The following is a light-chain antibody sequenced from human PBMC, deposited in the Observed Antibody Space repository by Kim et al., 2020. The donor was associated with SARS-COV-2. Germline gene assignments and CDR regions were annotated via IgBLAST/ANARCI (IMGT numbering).Light chain of an antibody. V-gene: IGLV6-57*01. Sequence: NFMLTQPHSVSESPGKTVNISCTRSSGSIASNYVQWYQQRPGSSPTTVIYEDNQRPSGVPDRFSGSIDSSSNSASLTISGLKTEDEADYYCQSYDSSKWVFGGGTQLTVL. CDR2: EDN. J-gene: IGLJ3*02. CDR1: SGSIASNY. CDR3: QSYDSSKWV.